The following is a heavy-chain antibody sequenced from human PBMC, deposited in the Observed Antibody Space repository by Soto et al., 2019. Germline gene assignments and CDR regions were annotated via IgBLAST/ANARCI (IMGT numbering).Heavy chain of an antibody. CDR1: GFTVSNNY. Sequence: EVQLVESGGGLVQPGGSLRLSCAASGFTVSNNYMCWVRQAPGKGLEWVSLIYSGGVTHYADSVRGRFTISRDNSRNKLYLQMNSLRADDTAVYYCAKRGTTVTTSFWYWGQGTLVTVSS. CDR2: IYSGGVT. CDR3: AKRGTTVTTSFWY. J-gene: IGHJ4*02. V-gene: IGHV3-66*01. D-gene: IGHD4-17*01.